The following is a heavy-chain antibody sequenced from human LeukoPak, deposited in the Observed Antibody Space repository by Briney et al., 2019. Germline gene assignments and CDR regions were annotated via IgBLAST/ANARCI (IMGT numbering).Heavy chain of an antibody. CDR2: ISSSSSFI. CDR3: ARDPPLGSCSTISCPHLDY. V-gene: IGHV3-21*01. J-gene: IGHJ4*02. Sequence: GGSMRLSCAASGFTFSRYSMNWVRQAPGKGLEWVSSISSSSSFIYYADSVKGRFTISRDNAKNSLYLQMNSLRAEDTAVYYCARDPPLGSCSTISCPHLDYWGQGTLVTVSS. CDR1: GFTFSRYS. D-gene: IGHD2-2*01.